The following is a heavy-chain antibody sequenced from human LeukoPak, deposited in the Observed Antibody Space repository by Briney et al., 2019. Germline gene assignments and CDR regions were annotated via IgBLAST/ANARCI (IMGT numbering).Heavy chain of an antibody. V-gene: IGHV4-30-4*01. CDR1: GGSISSGDYY. J-gene: IGHJ5*02. CDR3: ARVGRYFDWLRFDP. Sequence: SETLSLTCTVSGGSISSGDYYWSWIRQPPGKGLEWIGYIYYSGSTYYNPSLKSRVTISVDTSKNQFSLKLSSVTAADTAVYYCARVGRYFDWLRFDPWGQGTLVTVSS. D-gene: IGHD3-9*01. CDR2: IYYSGST.